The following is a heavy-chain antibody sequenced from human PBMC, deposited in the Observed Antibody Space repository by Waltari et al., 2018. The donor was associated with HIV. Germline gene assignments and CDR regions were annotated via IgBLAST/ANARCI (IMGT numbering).Heavy chain of an antibody. CDR1: GFTFSNYW. J-gene: IGHJ4*02. V-gene: IGHV3-74*01. D-gene: IGHD6-19*01. Sequence: EVQLVESGGGLVQPGGSLRLSCAASGFTFSNYWMHWVRQAPGKGMVGASRIYTDGGTASYADSVKGRFTISRDNAKNTLYLQMNSLRAEDTAVYYCARRHSSVGILDSWGQGTLVTVSS. CDR2: IYTDGGTA. CDR3: ARRHSSVGILDS.